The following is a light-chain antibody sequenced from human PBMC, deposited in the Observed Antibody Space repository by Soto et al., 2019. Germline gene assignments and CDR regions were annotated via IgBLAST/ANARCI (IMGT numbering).Light chain of an antibody. CDR1: QSISSW. Sequence: DIQVTQSPSTLSASVGDRVTITCRASQSISSWLAWYQQKPGKAPKALIYKASSLESGVPSRFSGSESGTEFTLTISSLQPEDFATYYCQQYNTFPWTFGQGTKVEVK. V-gene: IGKV1-5*03. J-gene: IGKJ1*01. CDR3: QQYNTFPWT. CDR2: KAS.